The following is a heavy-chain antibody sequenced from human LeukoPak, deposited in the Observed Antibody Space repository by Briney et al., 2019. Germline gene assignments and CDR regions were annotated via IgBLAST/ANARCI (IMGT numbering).Heavy chain of an antibody. CDR1: GYTFTSYY. V-gene: IGHV1-46*01. CDR2: INPSGGST. CDR3: ARESTAMVYSYYYYGMDV. D-gene: IGHD5-18*01. J-gene: IGHJ6*02. Sequence: ASVKVSCKASGYTFTSYYMHWVRQAPGQGLEWMGIINPSGGSTSYAQKFQGRVTMTRDTSTSTVYMELSCLRSEDTAVYYCARESTAMVYSYYYYGMDVWGQGTTVTVSS.